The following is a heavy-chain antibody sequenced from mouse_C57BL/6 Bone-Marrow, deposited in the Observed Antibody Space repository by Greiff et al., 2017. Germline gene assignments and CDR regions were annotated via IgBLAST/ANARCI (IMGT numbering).Heavy chain of an antibody. CDR1: GFNIKDDY. CDR3: TTIRSLMDY. CDR2: IDPENGDT. J-gene: IGHJ4*01. Sequence: VQLQQSGAELVRPGASVKLSCTASGFNIKDDYMHWVKQRPEQGLEWIGWIDPENGDTESASKFQGKATITADTSSNTAYLQLSSLTSEDTAVYYCTTIRSLMDYWGQGTSVTVSS. V-gene: IGHV14-4*01. D-gene: IGHD1-1*01.